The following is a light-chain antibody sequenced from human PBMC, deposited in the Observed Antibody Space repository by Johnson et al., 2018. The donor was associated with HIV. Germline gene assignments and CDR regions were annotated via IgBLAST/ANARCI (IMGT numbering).Light chain of an antibody. CDR1: SSNIGNDS. J-gene: IGLJ1*01. V-gene: IGLV1-51*02. CDR3: GTWDSSLSGYA. CDR2: ENN. Sequence: QSVLTQPPSVSAAPGQRVTISCSGSSSNIGNDSVTWYQQLPGTAPELLIYENNRRPSGIPDRFSGSTSGTSATLVITGLQTGDEADYFCGTWDSSLSGYAFGTGTMVTVL.